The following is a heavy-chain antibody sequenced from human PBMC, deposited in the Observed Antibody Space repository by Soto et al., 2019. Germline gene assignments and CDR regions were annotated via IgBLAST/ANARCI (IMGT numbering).Heavy chain of an antibody. J-gene: IGHJ5*02. CDR3: AKARGCSGGSCYSSSRFDL. V-gene: IGHV3-23*01. Sequence: PGGSLRLSCAASGFTFSSYAMSWVRQAPGKGLEWVSAISVSGGSTYYADSVKGRFTISRDNSKNTLYLQMNSLRAEDTAVYYCAKARGCSGGSCYSSSRFDLWGQGTLVIV. CDR1: GFTFSSYA. CDR2: ISVSGGST. D-gene: IGHD2-15*01.